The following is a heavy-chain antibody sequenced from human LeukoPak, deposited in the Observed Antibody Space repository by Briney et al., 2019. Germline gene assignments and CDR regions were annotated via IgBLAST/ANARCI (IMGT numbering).Heavy chain of an antibody. Sequence: GGSLRLSCAASGFTFSSHRMSWVRQAPGKGLEWVANIKKDRSEKYYVDSVKGRFTISRDNAKTSLYLQMNSLRAEDTAVYYCAREAASDIVVVVAADPAFDYWGQGTLVTVSS. CDR2: IKKDRSEK. D-gene: IGHD2-15*01. CDR3: AREAASDIVVVVAADPAFDY. J-gene: IGHJ4*02. V-gene: IGHV3-7*01. CDR1: GFTFSSHR.